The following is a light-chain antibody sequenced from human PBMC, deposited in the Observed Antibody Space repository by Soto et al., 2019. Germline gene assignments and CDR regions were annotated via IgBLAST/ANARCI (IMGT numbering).Light chain of an antibody. Sequence: EIVLTQSPATLSLSAGDRATLSCRASQSVSSSYLAWYQQKPGKAPRLLIYGASGRATGIPARFSGSGSGTDFTLTISRLEPEDFAVYYCQQYGSSPWTFGQGTKVDIK. CDR3: QQYGSSPWT. V-gene: IGKV3-20*01. J-gene: IGKJ1*01. CDR1: QSVSSSY. CDR2: GAS.